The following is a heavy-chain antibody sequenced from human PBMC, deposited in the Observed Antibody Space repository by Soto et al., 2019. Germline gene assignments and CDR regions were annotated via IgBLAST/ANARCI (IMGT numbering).Heavy chain of an antibody. V-gene: IGHV3-21*01. CDR2: ISSSSSYI. Sequence: EVQLVESGGGLVKPGGSLRLSCAASGFTFSSYSMNWVRQAQGKGLEWVSSISSSSSYIYYADSVKGRFTISRDNAKNSLYLQMNSLRAEDTAVYYCARGCSSTSCYVDYYYYYGMDVWGQGTTVTVSS. CDR3: ARGCSSTSCYVDYYYYYGMDV. CDR1: GFTFSSYS. D-gene: IGHD2-2*01. J-gene: IGHJ6*02.